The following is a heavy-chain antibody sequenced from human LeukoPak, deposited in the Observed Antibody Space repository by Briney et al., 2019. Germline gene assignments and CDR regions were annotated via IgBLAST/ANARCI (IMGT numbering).Heavy chain of an antibody. CDR2: ISSGSGTI. CDR3: ARDPAGAGIYYDY. V-gene: IGHV3-48*01. Sequence: PGGSLRLSCVASGFTFSTYSMNWVRQAPGEGLEWISYISSGSGTIHYADSVKGRFTISRDNAQNSLYPQMNSLRAEDTAMYYCARDPAGAGIYYDYWGQGTLVTVSS. J-gene: IGHJ4*02. CDR1: GFTFSTYS. D-gene: IGHD6-19*01.